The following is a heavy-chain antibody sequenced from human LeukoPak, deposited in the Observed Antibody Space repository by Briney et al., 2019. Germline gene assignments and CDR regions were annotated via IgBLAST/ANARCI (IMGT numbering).Heavy chain of an antibody. J-gene: IGHJ4*02. Sequence: GGSLRLSCAASGFTFSTYGMHWVRQAPGKGLERVSDIWYDGKTTFYADSLKGRFTISRDNSKKTLYLQMNSLRPEDTAVYYCAREEGADGTSGINSWGQGTLVIVSS. D-gene: IGHD4-23*01. CDR2: IWYDGKTT. V-gene: IGHV3-33*01. CDR1: GFTFSTYG. CDR3: AREEGADGTSGINS.